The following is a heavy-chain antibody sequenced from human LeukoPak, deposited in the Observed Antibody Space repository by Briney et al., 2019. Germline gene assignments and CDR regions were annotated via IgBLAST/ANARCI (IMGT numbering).Heavy chain of an antibody. Sequence: SETLSLTWTVSGGSISSYYWSWIRQPPGKGLEWIGYIYYSGSTNYNPSLKSRVTISVDTSKNQFSLKLSSVTAADTAVYYCARVYYDILTGYYLLDYWGQGTLVTVSS. V-gene: IGHV4-59*01. D-gene: IGHD3-9*01. CDR2: IYYSGST. CDR3: ARVYYDILTGYYLLDY. J-gene: IGHJ4*02. CDR1: GGSISSYY.